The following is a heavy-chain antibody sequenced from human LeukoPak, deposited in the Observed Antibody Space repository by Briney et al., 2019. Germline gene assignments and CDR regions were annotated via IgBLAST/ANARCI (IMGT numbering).Heavy chain of an antibody. CDR2: IKQDGSEK. CDR3: AGERPSSSWYDF. D-gene: IGHD6-13*01. CDR1: EFTFSTYL. V-gene: IGHV3-7*01. J-gene: IGHJ5*01. Sequence: GGSLGLSCAASEFTFSTYLMTWVRQAPGKGLEWVANIKQDGSEKYYADSVRGRFTISRDDGKKSLYLQVNSLRVEDTAVYYCAGERPSSSWYDFWGQGTLVTVSS.